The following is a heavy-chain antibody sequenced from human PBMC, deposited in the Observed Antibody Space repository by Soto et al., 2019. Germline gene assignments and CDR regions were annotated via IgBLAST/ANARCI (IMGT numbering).Heavy chain of an antibody. CDR1: GFTFSNYA. D-gene: IGHD3-3*01. V-gene: IGHV3-23*01. CDR3: AKHGGPSYSYYMDV. J-gene: IGHJ6*03. Sequence: EVQLLESGGGLVQPGGSLRLSCAASGFTFSNYAMTWVRQAAGKGLEWVSVIRGSGDVTYYADSVQGRFAMSRDNSKNTLYLQMNSLRDEDTAIYYCAKHGGPSYSYYMDVWGKGTTVTVSS. CDR2: IRGSGDVT.